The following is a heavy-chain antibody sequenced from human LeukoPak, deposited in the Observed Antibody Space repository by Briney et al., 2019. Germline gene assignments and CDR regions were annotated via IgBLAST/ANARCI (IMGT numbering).Heavy chain of an antibody. Sequence: GGSLRLSCAASAFTFRSYSMNWVRQAPGKGLEWVSSISSSSTYIYYADSVKGRFTTSRDNAKNSLYLQMNSLRAEDTAVYYCARVWGDPQYYFDYWGQGTLVTVSS. CDR1: AFTFRSYS. CDR3: ARVWGDPQYYFDY. V-gene: IGHV3-21*01. D-gene: IGHD2-21*01. J-gene: IGHJ4*02. CDR2: ISSSSTYI.